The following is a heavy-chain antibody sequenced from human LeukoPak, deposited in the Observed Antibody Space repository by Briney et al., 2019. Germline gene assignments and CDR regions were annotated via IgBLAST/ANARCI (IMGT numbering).Heavy chain of an antibody. CDR2: INHSGYT. CDR3: SRQVVGNDY. V-gene: IGHV4-34*01. J-gene: IGHJ4*02. CDR1: GESSFSSYY. D-gene: IGHD3-22*01. Sequence: PSETLSLTCAVYGESSFSSYYWSWIRQTPGGALEWIGEINHSGYTNYNPSLKSRVTLSIVTSKNQFSLRLNSVTAADTAVYYCSRQVVGNDYWGQGTLVTVSS.